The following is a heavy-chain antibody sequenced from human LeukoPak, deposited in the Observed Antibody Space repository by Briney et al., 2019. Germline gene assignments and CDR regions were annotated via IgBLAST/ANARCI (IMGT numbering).Heavy chain of an antibody. CDR2: IYYSGST. Sequence: SETLSLTCTVSGGSISSSSYYWGWIRQPPGKGLEWIGSIYYSGSTYYNPSLKSRVTISVDTSKNQFSLKLSSVTAADTAVYYCARWGYSSSWYFGRVIEFPHDAFDIWGQGTMVTVSS. CDR3: ARWGYSSSWYFGRVIEFPHDAFDI. V-gene: IGHV4-39*01. D-gene: IGHD6-13*01. J-gene: IGHJ3*02. CDR1: GGSISSSSYY.